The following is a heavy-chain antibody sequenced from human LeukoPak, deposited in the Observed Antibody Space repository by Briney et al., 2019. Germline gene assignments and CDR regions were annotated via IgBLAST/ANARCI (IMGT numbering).Heavy chain of an antibody. Sequence: GASVKVSCKASGATFSSYAISWVRQAPGQGLELMGWISAYNGNTNYAQKLQGRLTMTTDTSTSTAYTGLRSLRSDDTAGYYYARDPRASIAVAGPGGYWGQGALVTVSS. D-gene: IGHD6-19*01. CDR3: ARDPRASIAVAGPGGY. J-gene: IGHJ4*02. V-gene: IGHV1-18*01. CDR1: GATFSSYA. CDR2: ISAYNGNT.